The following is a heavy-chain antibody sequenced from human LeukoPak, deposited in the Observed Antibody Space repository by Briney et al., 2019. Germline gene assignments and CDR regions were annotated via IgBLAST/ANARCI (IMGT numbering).Heavy chain of an antibody. D-gene: IGHD2-15*01. V-gene: IGHV4-4*02. CDR3: ARTYCSGGSCYDY. CDR1: GGSISSSNW. Sequence: KASETLSLTCAVSGGSISSSNWWSWVRQPPGKGLEWIGEIYHSGSTNYNPSLKSRVTISVDKSKNQFSLKLSSVTAADTAVYHCARTYCSGGSCYDYWGQGTLVTVSS. J-gene: IGHJ4*02. CDR2: IYHSGST.